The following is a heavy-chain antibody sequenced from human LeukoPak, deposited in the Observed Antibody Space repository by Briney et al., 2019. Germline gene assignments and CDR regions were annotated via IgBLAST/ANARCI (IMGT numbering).Heavy chain of an antibody. D-gene: IGHD2-21*01. Sequence: PGGSLTLSCPASGFSFSSYAIGWVRPAPGKGLEWVSTIPSRSDQIWNIGFVRGRLNISRDNSKDALYLQMKSLRAEDTALYYCVRDRRFPDDVFDIWGRQTMVSVSS. V-gene: IGHV3-23*01. CDR3: VRDRRFPDDVFDI. CDR2: IPSRSDQI. J-gene: IGHJ3*02. CDR1: GFSFSSYA.